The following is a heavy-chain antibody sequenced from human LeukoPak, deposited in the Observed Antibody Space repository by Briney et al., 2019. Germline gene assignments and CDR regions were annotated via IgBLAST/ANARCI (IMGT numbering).Heavy chain of an antibody. D-gene: IGHD6-19*01. J-gene: IGHJ4*02. CDR1: GFTFSSYE. CDR3: ARDLRGVAVAGTQGEGDY. CDR2: ISSSGSTI. Sequence: GGSLRLSCAASGFTFSSYEMNWVRQAPGKGLEWVSYISSSGSTIYYADSVKGRFTISRDNAKNSLYLQMNSLRAEDTAVYYCARDLRGVAVAGTQGEGDYWGQGTLVTVSS. V-gene: IGHV3-48*03.